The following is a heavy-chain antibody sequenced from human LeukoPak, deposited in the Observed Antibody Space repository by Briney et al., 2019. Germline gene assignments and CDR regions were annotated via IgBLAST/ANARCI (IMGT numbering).Heavy chain of an antibody. V-gene: IGHV3-74*01. CDR1: GFTFSSYG. J-gene: IGHJ3*01. Sequence: GGSLRLSCAASGFTFSSYGMHWVRQAPGKGLVWVTRISADGSSTLYADSVKGRFTISRDNAKNTLHLQMNSLRAEDTAVYYCATANSGPDVWGQGTTVTVSS. D-gene: IGHD1-1*01. CDR3: ATANSGPDV. CDR2: ISADGSST.